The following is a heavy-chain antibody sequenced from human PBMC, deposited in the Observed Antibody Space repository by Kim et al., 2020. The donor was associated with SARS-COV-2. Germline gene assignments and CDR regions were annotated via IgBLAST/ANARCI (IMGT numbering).Heavy chain of an antibody. Sequence: YNPSLKSRVTISVDTSKNQYYLKLSSVTAADTAVYYCASPGYSYATTPDYWGQGTLVTVSS. J-gene: IGHJ4*02. V-gene: IGHV4-39*01. CDR3: ASPGYSYATTPDY. D-gene: IGHD5-18*01.